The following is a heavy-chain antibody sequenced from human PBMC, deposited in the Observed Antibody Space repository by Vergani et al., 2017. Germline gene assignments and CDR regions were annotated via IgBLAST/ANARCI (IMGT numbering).Heavy chain of an antibody. CDR2: ISGSGGST. CDR1: GFTFSSYA. V-gene: IGHV3-23*01. J-gene: IGHJ4*02. Sequence: EVQLLESGGGLVQPGGSLRLSCAASGFTFSSYAMSWVRQAPGKGLGWVSAISGSGGSTYYADSVKGRFTISRDNSKNTLYLQMNILRAKDTAVYYCAKDYYVWGSYRHDYWGQGTLVTVSS. CDR3: AKDYYVWGSYRHDY. D-gene: IGHD3-16*02.